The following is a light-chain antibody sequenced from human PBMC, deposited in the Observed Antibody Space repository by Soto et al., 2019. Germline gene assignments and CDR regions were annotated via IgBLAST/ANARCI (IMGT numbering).Light chain of an antibody. CDR1: QSVSSSY. CDR3: QQYDSLPRT. Sequence: EIVFTHSPGTLSLSLGERATLTCRASQSVSSSYLAWYQQKPGQAPRLLIYRTSNRATGIPDRFSGSGSGTDFTLTISRLEPEDFAVYWCQQYDSLPRTFGQGTKVDIK. J-gene: IGKJ1*01. CDR2: RTS. V-gene: IGKV3-20*01.